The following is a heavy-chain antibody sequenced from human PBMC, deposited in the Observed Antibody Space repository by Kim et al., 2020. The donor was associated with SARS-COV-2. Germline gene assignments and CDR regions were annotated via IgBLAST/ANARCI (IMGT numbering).Heavy chain of an antibody. CDR1: GFTFTSSA. CDR3: AADFPDYSSGDYFDY. CDR2: IVVGSGNT. D-gene: IGHD3-22*01. J-gene: IGHJ4*02. V-gene: IGHV1-58*01. Sequence: SVKVSCKASGFTFTSSAVQWVRQARGQRLEWIGWIVVGSGNTNYAQKFQERVTITRDMSTSTAYMELSSLRSEDTAVYYCAADFPDYSSGDYFDYWGQGTLVTVSS.